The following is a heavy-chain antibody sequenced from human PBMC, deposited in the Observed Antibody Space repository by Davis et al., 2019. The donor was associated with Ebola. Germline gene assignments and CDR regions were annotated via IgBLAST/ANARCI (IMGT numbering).Heavy chain of an antibody. D-gene: IGHD3-9*01. V-gene: IGHV1-46*03. J-gene: IGHJ4*02. CDR1: GYTFTSYA. CDR3: ARGNRGGDILTGCFFDH. CDR2: INPSGGST. Sequence: ASVKVSCKASGYTFTSYAMNWVRQAPGQGLEWMGIINPSGGSTTYAQQFQGRVTMTRDTSTSTVYMEMSSLRSEDTAMYYCARGNRGGDILTGCFFDHWGQGTLVTVSS.